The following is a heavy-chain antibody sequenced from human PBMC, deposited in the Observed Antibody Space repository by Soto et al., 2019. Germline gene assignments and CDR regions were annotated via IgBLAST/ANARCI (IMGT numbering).Heavy chain of an antibody. J-gene: IGHJ4*02. CDR3: ARHDWAKPFDY. Sequence: SLTCTVSGGSISSSSYYWGWIRQPPGKGLEWIGSIYYSGSTYYNPSLKSRVTISVDTSKNQFSLKLSSVTAADTAVYYCARHDWAKPFDYWGQGTLVTVS. CDR1: GGSISSSSYY. D-gene: IGHD3-9*01. CDR2: IYYSGST. V-gene: IGHV4-39*01.